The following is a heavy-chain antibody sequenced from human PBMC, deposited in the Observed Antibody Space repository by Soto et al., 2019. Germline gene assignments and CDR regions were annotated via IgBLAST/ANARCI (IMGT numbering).Heavy chain of an antibody. V-gene: IGHV2-26*01. CDR1: GFSLSNARMG. Sequence: QVALKESGPVLVKPTETLTLTCTDSGFSLSNARMGVSWIRQPPGKALEWLAHIFSNDEKSYSTSLKSRLTIAKDTSKSQVVLTMTNMDPVDTATYYCARSFSMVRGVLPFDYWGQGTLVTVSS. CDR2: IFSNDEK. CDR3: ARSFSMVRGVLPFDY. D-gene: IGHD3-10*01. J-gene: IGHJ4*02.